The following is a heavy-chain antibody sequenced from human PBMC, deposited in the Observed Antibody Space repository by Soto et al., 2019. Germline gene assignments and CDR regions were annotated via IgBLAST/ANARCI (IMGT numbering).Heavy chain of an antibody. V-gene: IGHV1-69*13. Sequence: SVKVSCKASGGTFSSYAISWVRQAPGQGLEWMGGIIPIFGTANYAQKFQGRVTITADESTSTAYMELSSLRSEDTAVYYCARDEHSNYGMDVWGQGTTVTVSS. CDR2: IIPIFGTA. J-gene: IGHJ6*02. CDR3: ARDEHSNYGMDV. CDR1: GGTFSSYA. D-gene: IGHD6-6*01.